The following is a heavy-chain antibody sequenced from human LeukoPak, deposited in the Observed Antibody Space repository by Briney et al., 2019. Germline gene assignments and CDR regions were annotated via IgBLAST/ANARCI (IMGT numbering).Heavy chain of an antibody. CDR2: INPNTGRT. D-gene: IGHD1-7*01. CDR3: ARARWHYALDY. V-gene: IGHV1-2*02. J-gene: IGHJ4*02. CDR1: EYTFNSYY. Sequence: ASVKVSCKATEYTFNSYYLHWVRQAPGQGLEWMGWINPNTGRTNVAQKFQGRVTLTRDTSIRTFYMELSSLTSDDTAMYSCARARWHYALDYWGQGTLVSVSS.